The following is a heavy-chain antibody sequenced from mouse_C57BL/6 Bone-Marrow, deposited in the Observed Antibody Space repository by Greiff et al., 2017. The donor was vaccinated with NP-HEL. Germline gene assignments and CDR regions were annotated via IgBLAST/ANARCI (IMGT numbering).Heavy chain of an antibody. Sequence: EVQLQESGPELVKPGASVKLSCKASGYSFTGYYMNWVKQSPEKSLEWIGEINPSTGGTTYNQKFKAKATLTVDKSSSTAYMQLKRLTSEDSAVYYCAREDYYGSSWCAYWGQGTRVTVSA. CDR3: AREDYYGSSWCAY. D-gene: IGHD1-1*01. J-gene: IGHJ3*01. CDR2: INPSTGGT. V-gene: IGHV1-42*01. CDR1: GYSFTGYY.